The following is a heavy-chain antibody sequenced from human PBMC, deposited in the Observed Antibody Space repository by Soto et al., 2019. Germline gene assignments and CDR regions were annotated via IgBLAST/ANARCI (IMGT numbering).Heavy chain of an antibody. V-gene: IGHV1-18*01. CDR1: GYTFTSYG. Sequence: ASVKVSCKASGYTFTSYGISWVRQAPGQGLEWMGWISAYNGNTNYAQKLQGRVTMTTDTSTSTAYMELRSLRSDDTAMYYCASSRPDCSSTSCYENWGQGTLVTVSS. CDR2: ISAYNGNT. CDR3: ASSRPDCSSTSCYEN. J-gene: IGHJ4*02. D-gene: IGHD2-2*01.